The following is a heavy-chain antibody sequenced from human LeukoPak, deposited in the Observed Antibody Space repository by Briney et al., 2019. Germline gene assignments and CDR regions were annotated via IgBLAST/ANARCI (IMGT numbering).Heavy chain of an antibody. V-gene: IGHV4-34*01. CDR2: INHSGST. Sequence: PSETLFLTCAVSGGSISGYYWSWIRQPPGKGLEWIGEINHSGSTNYNPSLKSRLTISVDTSKNQFSLKPRSVTAADTAVYYCARCVRPCSGGSCYQYYYYYYMDVWGKGTTVTVSS. J-gene: IGHJ6*03. CDR1: GGSISGYY. CDR3: ARCVRPCSGGSCYQYYYYYYMDV. D-gene: IGHD2-15*01.